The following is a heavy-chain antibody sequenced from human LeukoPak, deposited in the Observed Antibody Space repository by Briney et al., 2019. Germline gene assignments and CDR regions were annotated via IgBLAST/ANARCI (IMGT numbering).Heavy chain of an antibody. CDR1: GYIFTSYW. J-gene: IGHJ5*02. CDR3: ARAQYLSNRFDP. V-gene: IGHV5-51*01. Sequence: GESLKISCKASGYIFTSYWIGWVRQVPGKGLEWMGIIYPGDFDTRYSPSFQGQVTISADKSINTAYLQWSSLKASDTAMYYCARAQYLSNRFDPWGQGTPVTVSS. CDR2: IYPGDFDT. D-gene: IGHD2/OR15-2a*01.